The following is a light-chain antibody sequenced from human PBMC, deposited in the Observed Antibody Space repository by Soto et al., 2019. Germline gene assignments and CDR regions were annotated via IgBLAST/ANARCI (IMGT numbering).Light chain of an antibody. Sequence: QSALTQPASVSGSPGQSITISCTGTSSDVGGYNYVSWYQHHPGKAPKLMIYDVSNRPSGVSNRFSGTKSGNTASLTISGLQAEDEADYYCSSYTSSSTLVVFGGGIPLTVL. V-gene: IGLV2-14*03. J-gene: IGLJ2*01. CDR1: SSDVGGYNY. CDR3: SSYTSSSTLVV. CDR2: DVS.